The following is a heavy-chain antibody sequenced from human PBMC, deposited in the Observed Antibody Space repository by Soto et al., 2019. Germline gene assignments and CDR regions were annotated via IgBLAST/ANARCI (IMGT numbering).Heavy chain of an antibody. V-gene: IGHV1-18*01. J-gene: IGHJ4*02. CDR2: ISAYNGNT. CDR1: GYTFTSYG. CDR3: VREGYYDSSGYRRDFDY. D-gene: IGHD3-22*01. Sequence: ASVKVSCKASGYTFTSYGISWVRQAPGQGLEWMGWISAYNGNTNYAQNLQGRVTMTTDTSTSTAYMELRSLRSDDTAVYYCVREGYYDSSGYRRDFDYWGQGTLVTVSS.